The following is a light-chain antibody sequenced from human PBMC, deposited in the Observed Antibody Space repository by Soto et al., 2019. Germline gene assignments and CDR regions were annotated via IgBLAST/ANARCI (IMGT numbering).Light chain of an antibody. Sequence: EIVLTQSPGTLSVSPGERATLSCRASQSVSTSYLAWYQQKPGQAPRLLIHGAPSRASGIPDRFSGSGSGTDFTLTISRLEPEDFAVYYCQPFGTSPYTFGQGTKVDIK. CDR3: QPFGTSPYT. J-gene: IGKJ2*01. V-gene: IGKV3-20*01. CDR1: QSVSTSY. CDR2: GAP.